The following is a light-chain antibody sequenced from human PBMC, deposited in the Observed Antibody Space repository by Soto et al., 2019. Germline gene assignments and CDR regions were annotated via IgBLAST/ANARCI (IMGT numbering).Light chain of an antibody. V-gene: IGKV3-20*01. Sequence: EIVLTQSPETLSLSPGERATPSCRASQRVSSNYLAWYQHKPGQAPRLLIYAASTRAAGTPDRFSGSGSATDFTLTISRLEPEDFAVYYCQQYGTSPRLTFGGGTKVEIK. CDR2: AAS. J-gene: IGKJ4*01. CDR3: QQYGTSPRLT. CDR1: QRVSSNY.